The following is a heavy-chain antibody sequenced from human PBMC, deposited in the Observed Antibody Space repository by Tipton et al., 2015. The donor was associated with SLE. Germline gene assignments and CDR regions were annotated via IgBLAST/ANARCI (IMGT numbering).Heavy chain of an antibody. J-gene: IGHJ4*02. Sequence: LSLTCAVYGGSFSGYYWSWIRQPPGKGLEWIGEINHSGSTNYNPSLKSRVTISVGTPKNQFSLKLSSVTAADTAVYYCARGTRGSPMVASLGDWGQGTLVTVSS. V-gene: IGHV4-34*01. CDR2: INHSGST. CDR1: GGSFSGYY. CDR3: ARGTRGSPMVASLGD. D-gene: IGHD5-12*01.